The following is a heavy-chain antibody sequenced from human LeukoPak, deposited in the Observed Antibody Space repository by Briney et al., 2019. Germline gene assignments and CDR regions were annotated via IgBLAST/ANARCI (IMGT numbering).Heavy chain of an antibody. CDR1: GFTFRSYA. CDR3: AKIRAGDYYYFYGMDI. D-gene: IGHD7-27*01. Sequence: GGSLRLSCAASGFTFRSYAMMWVRQAPGKGLEWVSAIAGGGGNIWYADSVKGRFTISRDNSKNTLYLQMNCLSADDTAVYFCAKIRAGDYYYFYGMDIWGQGTAVTVSS. V-gene: IGHV3-23*01. CDR2: IAGGGGNI. J-gene: IGHJ6*02.